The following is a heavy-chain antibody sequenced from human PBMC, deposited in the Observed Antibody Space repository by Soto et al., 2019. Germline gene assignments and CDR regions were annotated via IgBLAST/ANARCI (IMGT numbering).Heavy chain of an antibody. V-gene: IGHV1-2*04. Sequence: ASVKVSCKASGYTFTGYYMHWVRQAPGQGLEWMGWINPNSGGTNYAQKFQGWVTMTRDTSISTAYMELSRLRSDDTAVYYCARVRIAAAGPAYGMDVWGQGTTVTV. CDR1: GYTFTGYY. CDR2: INPNSGGT. CDR3: ARVRIAAAGPAYGMDV. D-gene: IGHD6-13*01. J-gene: IGHJ6*02.